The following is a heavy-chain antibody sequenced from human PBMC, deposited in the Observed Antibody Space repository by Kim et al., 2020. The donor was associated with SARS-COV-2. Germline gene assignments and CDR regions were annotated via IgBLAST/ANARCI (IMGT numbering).Heavy chain of an antibody. J-gene: IGHJ2*01. V-gene: IGHV1-18*01. D-gene: IGHD3-22*01. CDR2: ISAYNGNA. CDR1: GYTFTSYG. Sequence: ASVKVSCKASGYTFTSYGISWVRQAPGQGLEWMGWISAYNGNANYAQKLQGRVTMTTDTSTSTAYMELRSLRSDDTAVYYCAREGRYHSDSSGHYQTSNWYFDLWGRGTLVTVSS. CDR3: AREGRYHSDSSGHYQTSNWYFDL.